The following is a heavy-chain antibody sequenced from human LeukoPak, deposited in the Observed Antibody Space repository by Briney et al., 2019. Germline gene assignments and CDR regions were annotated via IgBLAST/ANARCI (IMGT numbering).Heavy chain of an antibody. V-gene: IGHV1-69*05. CDR1: GGTFSSYA. CDR2: IIPIFGTA. CDR3: ARGGIAAAGRFDY. J-gene: IGHJ4*02. D-gene: IGHD6-13*01. Sequence: SVKVSCKASGGTFSSYAISWVRQAPGQGLECMGRIIPIFGTANYAQKFQGRVTITTDESTSTAYMELSSLRSEDTAVYYCARGGIAAAGRFDYWGQGTLVTVSS.